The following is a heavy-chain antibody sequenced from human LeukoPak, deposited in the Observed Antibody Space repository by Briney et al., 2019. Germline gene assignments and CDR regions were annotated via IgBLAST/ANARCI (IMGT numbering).Heavy chain of an antibody. CDR3: AKDLRRIVGATKGMDV. J-gene: IGHJ6*03. CDR2: ISGSGGST. Sequence: PGGSLRLSCAASGFTFSSYAMSWVRQAPGKGLEWVSAISGSGGSTYYADSVKGRFTISRDNSKNTLYLQMNSLRAEDTAVYYCAKDLRRIVGATKGMDVWGKGTTVTVSS. V-gene: IGHV3-23*01. D-gene: IGHD1-26*01. CDR1: GFTFSSYA.